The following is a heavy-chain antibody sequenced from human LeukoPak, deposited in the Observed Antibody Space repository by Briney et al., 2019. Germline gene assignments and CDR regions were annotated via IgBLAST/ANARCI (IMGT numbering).Heavy chain of an antibody. D-gene: IGHD6-13*01. CDR3: ALYSSTWY. Sequence: ASVKVSCKASGYTFTTYYIHWVRQAPGQGLEWMGIINPTGGSTTYAQKFQGRVTMTRNTSTSTVFMEVNSLRSEDTAVYYCALYSSTWYWGQGTLVTVSS. CDR1: GYTFTTYY. CDR2: INPTGGST. J-gene: IGHJ4*02. V-gene: IGHV1-46*01.